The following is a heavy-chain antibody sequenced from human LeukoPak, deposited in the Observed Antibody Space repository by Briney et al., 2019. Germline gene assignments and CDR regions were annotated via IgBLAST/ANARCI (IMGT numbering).Heavy chain of an antibody. V-gene: IGHV4-34*01. CDR2: INHSGST. CDR1: GGSLSGYY. CDR3: ASSIAARAETLDY. J-gene: IGHJ4*02. Sequence: PSETLSLTCAVYGGSLSGYYWSWIRQPPGKGLEWIGEINHSGSTNYNPSLKSRVTISVDTSKNQFSLKLSSVTAADTAVYSCASSIAARAETLDYWGQGTLVAVSS. D-gene: IGHD6-6*01.